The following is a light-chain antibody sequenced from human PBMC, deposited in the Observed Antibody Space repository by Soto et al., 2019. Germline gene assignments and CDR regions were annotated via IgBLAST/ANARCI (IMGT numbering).Light chain of an antibody. CDR2: EVS. Sequence: QSALTQPASVSGSHGQSITISCTGTSSDVGGYKYVSWYQQHPGKVPKLLIYEVSNRPSGVSNRFSGSKSGNTASLTISGLQAEDEAEYYCTSFTTTNIWVFGGGTKLTVL. CDR3: TSFTTTNIWV. CDR1: SSDVGGYKY. J-gene: IGLJ3*02. V-gene: IGLV2-14*01.